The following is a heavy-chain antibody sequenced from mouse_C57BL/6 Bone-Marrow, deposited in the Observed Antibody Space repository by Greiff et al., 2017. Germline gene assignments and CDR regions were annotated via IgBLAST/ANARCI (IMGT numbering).Heavy chain of an antibody. CDR1: GYTFPSYG. CDR3: ARGSGLTPVVAGAMDS. J-gene: IGHJ4*01. V-gene: IGHV1-81*01. CDR2: LDPCSGNT. Sequence: VQLQQSGAELARPGASVKLSCKASGYTFPSYGISWVKQRTGQGLEWIGELDPCSGNTYYNEKFKGKATLTADNSSRTAYMELRSLSSEDAAFYFCARGSGLTPVVAGAMDSRGQGNSVPVSS. D-gene: IGHD1-1*01.